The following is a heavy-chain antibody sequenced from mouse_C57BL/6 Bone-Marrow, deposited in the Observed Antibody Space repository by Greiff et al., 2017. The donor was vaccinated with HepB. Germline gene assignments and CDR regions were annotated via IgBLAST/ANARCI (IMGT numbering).Heavy chain of an antibody. CDR2: INPSSGYT. D-gene: IGHD1-1*01. CDR3: ARRVYYGSSYVGWFAY. V-gene: IGHV1-4*01. CDR1: GYTFTSYT. J-gene: IGHJ3*01. Sequence: QVQLKESGAELARPGASVKMSCKASGYTFTSYTMHWVKQRPGQGLEWIGYINPSSGYTKYNQKFKDKATLTADKSSSTAYMQLSSLTSEDSAVYYCARRVYYGSSYVGWFAYWGQGTLVTVSA.